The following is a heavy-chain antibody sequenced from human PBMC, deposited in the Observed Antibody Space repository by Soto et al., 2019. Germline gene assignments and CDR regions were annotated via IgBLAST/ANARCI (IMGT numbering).Heavy chain of an antibody. CDR3: EHRAESSGTLHY. Sequence: QITLKEDGPTLVKPTQTLTLTCTFSGFSLSTSGVGVGWIRQPPGKALEWLALIYWDDDQRYSPSLTSRLTITKDTSKNQVVLTMTTMDPVDTATSYCEHRAESSGTLHYWGQGTLFTVSS. J-gene: IGHJ4*02. V-gene: IGHV2-5*02. CDR1: GFSLSTSGVG. D-gene: IGHD6-19*01. CDR2: IYWDDDQ.